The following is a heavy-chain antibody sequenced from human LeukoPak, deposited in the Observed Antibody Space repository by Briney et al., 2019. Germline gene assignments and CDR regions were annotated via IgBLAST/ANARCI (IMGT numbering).Heavy chain of an antibody. D-gene: IGHD3-10*01. CDR2: ISYDGSNK. Sequence: QTGGSLRLSCAASGFTFSSYAMHWVRQAAGKGLEWVAVISYDGSNKYYADSVKGRFTISRDNSKNTLYLQMNSLRAEDTAVYYCARGSWRLVRGAASFESWGQGTLVTVSS. V-gene: IGHV3-30-3*01. CDR3: ARGSWRLVRGAASFES. J-gene: IGHJ4*02. CDR1: GFTFSSYA.